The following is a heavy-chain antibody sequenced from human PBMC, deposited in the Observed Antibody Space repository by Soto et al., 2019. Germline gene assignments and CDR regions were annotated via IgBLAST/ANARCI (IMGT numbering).Heavy chain of an antibody. D-gene: IGHD6-13*01. V-gene: IGHV1-3*01. Sequence: QVQLVQSGAEVKKPGASVKVSCKASGYTFTSYAMHWVRQAPGQRLEWMGWINAGNGNTKYSQKFQGRVTITRDTSASTAYMELSSLRSEDTAVYYCARARNVEAGFDYWGQGTLVTVSS. CDR2: INAGNGNT. CDR3: ARARNVEAGFDY. CDR1: GYTFTSYA. J-gene: IGHJ4*02.